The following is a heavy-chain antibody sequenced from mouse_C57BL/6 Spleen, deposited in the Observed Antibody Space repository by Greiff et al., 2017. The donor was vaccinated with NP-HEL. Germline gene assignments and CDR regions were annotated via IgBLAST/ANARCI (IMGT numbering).Heavy chain of an antibody. CDR1: GYSITSGYY. V-gene: IGHV3-6*01. D-gene: IGHD1-1*01. Sequence: EVKLQESGPGLVKPSQSLSLTCSVTGYSITSGYYWNWIRQFPGNKLEWMGYISYDGSNNYNPSLKTRISITRDTSKNQFCLKLNAVTTEDTATDYCERVGIYYYGSSSMARDYWGQGTSVTVSS. J-gene: IGHJ4*01. CDR2: ISYDGSN. CDR3: ERVGIYYYGSSSMARDY.